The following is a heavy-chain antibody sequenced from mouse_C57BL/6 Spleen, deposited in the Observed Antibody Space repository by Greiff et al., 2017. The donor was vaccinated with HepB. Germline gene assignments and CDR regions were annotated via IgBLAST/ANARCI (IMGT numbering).Heavy chain of an antibody. V-gene: IGHV10-1*01. J-gene: IGHJ3*01. CDR2: IRSKSNNYAT. D-gene: IGHD2-4*01. Sequence: DVHLVESGGGLVQPKGSLKLSCAASGFSFNTYAMNWVRQAPGKGLEWVARIRSKSNNYATYYADSVKDRFTISRDDSESMLYLQMNNLKTEDTAMYYCVRPDYDWAWFAYWGQGTLVTVSA. CDR1: GFSFNTYA. CDR3: VRPDYDWAWFAY.